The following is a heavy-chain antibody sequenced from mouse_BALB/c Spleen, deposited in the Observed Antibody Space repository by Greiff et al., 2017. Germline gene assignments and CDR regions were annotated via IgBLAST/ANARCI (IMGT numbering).Heavy chain of an antibody. D-gene: IGHD1-2*01. CDR1: GYSITSGYY. CDR2: ISYDGSN. J-gene: IGHJ3*01. Sequence: VQLQQSGPGLVKPSQSLSLTCSVTGYSITSGYYWNWIRQFPGNKLEWMGYISYDGSNNYNPSLKNRISITRDTSKNQFFLKLNSVTTEDTATYYCARDITTAAYWGQGTLVTVSA. V-gene: IGHV3-6*02. CDR3: ARDITTAAY.